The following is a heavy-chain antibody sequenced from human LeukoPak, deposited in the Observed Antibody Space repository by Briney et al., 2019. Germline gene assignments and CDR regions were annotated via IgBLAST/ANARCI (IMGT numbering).Heavy chain of an antibody. D-gene: IGHD6-25*01. CDR2: ISGSGGDT. J-gene: IGHJ4*02. Sequence: GGSLRLSCAASGLTFSSYAMSWVRQPPGKGLEWVSAISGSGGDTFYADSVKGRFTISRENFKNTLSLQMNSLRAEDTALYYCARDLRYSSGWSEYWGKGTLVTVSS. V-gene: IGHV3-23*01. CDR1: GLTFSSYA. CDR3: ARDLRYSSGWSEY.